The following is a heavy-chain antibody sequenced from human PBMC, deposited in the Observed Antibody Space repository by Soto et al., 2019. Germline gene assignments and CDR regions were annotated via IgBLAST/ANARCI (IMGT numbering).Heavy chain of an antibody. CDR1: GFTFSSYP. V-gene: IGHV3-30-3*01. CDR3: AREVGSSSDA. J-gene: IGHJ5*02. D-gene: IGHD6-6*01. Sequence: ESGGGVVQPGRSPRLSCEASGFTFSSYPMHWVRQAPGKGLEWVALISSDGSNKYYADSVKGRFTISRDNSRNTLYLQMNSLRAEDTAVYYCAREVGSSSDAWGQGTLVTVSS. CDR2: ISSDGSNK.